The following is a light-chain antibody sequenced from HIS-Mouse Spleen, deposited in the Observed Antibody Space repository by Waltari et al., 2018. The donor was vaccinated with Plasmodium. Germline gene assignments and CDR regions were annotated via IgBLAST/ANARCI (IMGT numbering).Light chain of an antibody. Sequence: SYVLTQPPSASLAPGQTARIPFGATTIGSKSGHWYTQKPAQAPVLVVYDDSDRPSGIPERFSGSNSGNTATLTISRVEAGDEADYYCQVWDSSSDHPVFGGGTKLTVL. J-gene: IGLJ2*01. CDR1: TIGSKS. CDR2: DDS. CDR3: QVWDSSSDHPV. V-gene: IGLV3-21*02.